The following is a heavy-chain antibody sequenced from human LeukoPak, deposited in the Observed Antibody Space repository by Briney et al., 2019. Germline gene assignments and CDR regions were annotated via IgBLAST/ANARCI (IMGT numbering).Heavy chain of an antibody. Sequence: PSETLSLTCAVYGGSFSGYYWSWLRQPPGKGLEWIGEINHSGSTNYNPSLKSRVTISVDTSKNQFPLKLSSVTAADTAVYYCASWGYTVTSDYWGQGTLVTVSS. CDR2: INHSGST. D-gene: IGHD4-11*01. CDR3: ASWGYTVTSDY. CDR1: GGSFSGYY. J-gene: IGHJ4*02. V-gene: IGHV4-34*01.